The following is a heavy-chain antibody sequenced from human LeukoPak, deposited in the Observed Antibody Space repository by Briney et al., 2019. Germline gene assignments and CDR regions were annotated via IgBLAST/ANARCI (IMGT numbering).Heavy chain of an antibody. J-gene: IGHJ4*02. D-gene: IGHD5-12*01. CDR1: GFTFEDHG. V-gene: IGHV3-9*01. CDR2: ISWNSGNK. Sequence: GRSLRLSCVASGFTFEDHGMHWVRQGPGKGLEWVSGISWNSGNKDYADAVKGRFTISRDNAKNSLYLEMNNLRAEDTAFYYCARTTGYSSGSVDYWGQGTLVTVSS. CDR3: ARTTGYSSGSVDY.